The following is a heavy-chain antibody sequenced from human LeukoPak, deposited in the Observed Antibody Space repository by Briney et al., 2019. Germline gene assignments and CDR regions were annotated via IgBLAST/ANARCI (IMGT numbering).Heavy chain of an antibody. D-gene: IGHD2/OR15-2a*01. V-gene: IGHV4-39*07. CDR1: GGSISSSNCY. Sequence: SETLSLTCTVSGGSISSSNCYWGWIRQPPGKGLEWIGSIYYSGSTYYNPSLKSRVTLSLDTSNNQFSLRLSSVTAADTAVYYCARAHSIASYYYGVDVWGQGTTVTVSS. CDR2: IYYSGST. CDR3: ARAHSIASYYYGVDV. J-gene: IGHJ6*02.